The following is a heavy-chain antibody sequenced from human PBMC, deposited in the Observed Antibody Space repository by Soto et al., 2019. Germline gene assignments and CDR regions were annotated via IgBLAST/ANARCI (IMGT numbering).Heavy chain of an antibody. V-gene: IGHV3-7*01. CDR1: GFTFSTWW. Sequence: VGSLRLSCAASGFTFSTWWMDWVRQTPGEGLEWVANINQDGSEKNYVDSVKGRFTISRDNAKNSLYLQMSSLTAEDSALYYCSRSLNSWGQGTLVTVSS. J-gene: IGHJ4*02. CDR3: SRSLNS. CDR2: INQDGSEK.